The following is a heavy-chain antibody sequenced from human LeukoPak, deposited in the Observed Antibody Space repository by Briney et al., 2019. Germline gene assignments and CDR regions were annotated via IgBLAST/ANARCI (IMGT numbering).Heavy chain of an antibody. CDR1: GFTFSSYG. J-gene: IGHJ4*02. CDR3: ARDEQWQTFDY. D-gene: IGHD6-19*01. Sequence: TGRSLRLSCAASGFTFSSYGMHWVRQAPGKGLEWVAVIWYDGSNKYYADSVKGRFTISRDNSKNTLYLQMNSLRAEDTAVYYCARDEQWQTFDYWGQGTLVTVSS. V-gene: IGHV3-33*01. CDR2: IWYDGSNK.